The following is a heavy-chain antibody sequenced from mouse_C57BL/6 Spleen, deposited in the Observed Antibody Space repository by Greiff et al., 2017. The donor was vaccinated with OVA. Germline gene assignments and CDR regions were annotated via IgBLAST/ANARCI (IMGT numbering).Heavy chain of an antibody. CDR3: ARSGYYGSSLVAY. CDR1: GYAFSSYW. J-gene: IGHJ3*01. CDR2: IYPGDGDT. D-gene: IGHD1-1*01. V-gene: IGHV1-80*01. Sequence: QVQLQQSGAELVKPGASVKISCKASGYAFSSYWMNWVKQRPGKGLEWIGQIYPGDGDTNYNGKFKGKATLTADKSSSTAYMQLSSLTSEDSAVYFCARSGYYGSSLVAYWGRGTLVTVSA.